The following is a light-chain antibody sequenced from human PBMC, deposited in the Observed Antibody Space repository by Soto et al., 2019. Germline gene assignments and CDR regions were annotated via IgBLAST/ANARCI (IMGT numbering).Light chain of an antibody. CDR3: SSYAAGNNYLV. J-gene: IGLJ2*01. Sequence: QSALTQPASVSGSPGQSITISCTGTSSDVGGYNYVSWYQQHPGKAPKLMIYEVSNRPSGVSNRFSGSKSGNTASLTISGLQAEDEADYYCSSYAAGNNYLVFGGGTKLTVL. V-gene: IGLV2-14*01. CDR2: EVS. CDR1: SSDVGGYNY.